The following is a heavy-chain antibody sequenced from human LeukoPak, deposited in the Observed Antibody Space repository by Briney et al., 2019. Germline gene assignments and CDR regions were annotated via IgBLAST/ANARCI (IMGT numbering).Heavy chain of an antibody. CDR3: ARGLQAYYYDSSGYL. CDR1: GFTFSSYW. D-gene: IGHD3-22*01. J-gene: IGHJ4*02. Sequence: GGSLRLSCAASGFTFSSYWMHWVRQAPGKGLVWVSRINTDGSSTSYADSVKGRFTISRDNAKNTLYLQMNSLRAEDTAVYYCARGLQAYYYDSSGYLWGQGTLVTVSS. V-gene: IGHV3-74*01. CDR2: INTDGSST.